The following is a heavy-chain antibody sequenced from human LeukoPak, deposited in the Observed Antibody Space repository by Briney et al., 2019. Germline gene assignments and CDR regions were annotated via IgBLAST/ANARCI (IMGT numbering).Heavy chain of an antibody. CDR2: ISSTSSTI. CDR3: TRDSDDFWSGPGY. V-gene: IGHV3-48*01. CDR1: GFTFSSYS. Sequence: GGSLRLSCAASGFTFSSYSMNWVRQAPGKGLEWASYISSTSSTIYYADSVKGRFTISRDNTKNSLYLQMNSLRAEDTAVYYCTRDSDDFWSGPGYWGQGTLVTVSS. D-gene: IGHD3-3*01. J-gene: IGHJ4*02.